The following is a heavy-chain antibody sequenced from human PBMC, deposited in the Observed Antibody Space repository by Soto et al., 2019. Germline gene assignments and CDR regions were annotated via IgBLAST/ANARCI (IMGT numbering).Heavy chain of an antibody. D-gene: IGHD2-2*03. CDR2: ISGTSETI. CDR1: GFNFHTYT. J-gene: IGHJ4*02. CDR3: ATGYCRSDNCHFTH. V-gene: IGHV3-48*02. Sequence: DVQLVESGGGLVKPGGSLRLSCAASGFNFHTYTMTWVRQAPGKGLEWVSYISGTSETIFYADSVKGRFTISRDNAKNSLYLQLNSLRDEEPAVYYCATGYCRSDNCHFTHWGQGTLVTVSS.